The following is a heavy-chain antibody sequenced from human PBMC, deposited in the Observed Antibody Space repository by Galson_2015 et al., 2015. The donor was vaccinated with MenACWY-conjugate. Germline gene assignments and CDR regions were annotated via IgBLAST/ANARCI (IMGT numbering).Heavy chain of an antibody. D-gene: IGHD3-9*01. Sequence: SLRLSCAASGFTFSSYAMSWVCQAPGKGLEWVSAISGSGGSTYYADSVKGRFTISRDNSKNTLYLQMNSLRAEDTAVYYCAKEHILTGYSPGTHAFDIWGQGTMVTVSS. CDR3: AKEHILTGYSPGTHAFDI. CDR1: GFTFSSYA. V-gene: IGHV3-23*01. CDR2: ISGSGGST. J-gene: IGHJ3*02.